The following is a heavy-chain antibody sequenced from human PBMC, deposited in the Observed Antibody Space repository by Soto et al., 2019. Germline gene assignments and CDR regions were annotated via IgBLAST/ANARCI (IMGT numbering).Heavy chain of an antibody. D-gene: IGHD1-7*01. Sequence: QVQLVESGGGVVQPGRSLRLSCSASGFTFSDFEMYWVRQAPGKGLDWVSFISYDGSNQYYAGSVKGRFTVSRDNSKHTLFLLMTSLRPEDTAVYFCARRTGTAPRFDYWGQGTLVNVSS. CDR3: ARRTGTAPRFDY. J-gene: IGHJ4*02. CDR1: GFTFSDFE. CDR2: ISYDGSNQ. V-gene: IGHV3-30-3*01.